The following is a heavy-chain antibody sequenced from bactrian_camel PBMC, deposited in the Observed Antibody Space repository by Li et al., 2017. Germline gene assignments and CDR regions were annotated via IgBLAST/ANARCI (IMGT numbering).Heavy chain of an antibody. Sequence: HVQLVESGGGSVQAGGSLRLSCSTSEYDYITYCIGWFRQASGKEREGVAAIGSDGSTSYADSVKGRFAISKDNAKNSVYLQMNSLKPEDTAMYYCAASDRPTCTGEFNYWGQGTQVTVS. V-gene: IGHV3S53*01. CDR3: AASDRPTCTGEFNY. CDR2: IGSDGST. CDR1: EYDYITYC. D-gene: IGHD7*01. J-gene: IGHJ4*01.